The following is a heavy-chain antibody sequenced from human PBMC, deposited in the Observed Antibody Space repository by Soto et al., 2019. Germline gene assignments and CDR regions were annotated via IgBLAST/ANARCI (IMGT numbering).Heavy chain of an antibody. J-gene: IGHJ4*02. D-gene: IGHD4-17*01. V-gene: IGHV3-11*01. Sequence: QVQLVESGGTLVKPGGSLRVSCVASGFRFSDWYMGWISQAPGKGLEWVSSISQSGSVKKYADSVKGRFTISKDSAKKSLYLQMDGLTAEDTAVYYCARDFRMYGDYFDHWGQGTVVTVSS. CDR2: ISQSGSVK. CDR3: ARDFRMYGDYFDH. CDR1: GFRFSDWY.